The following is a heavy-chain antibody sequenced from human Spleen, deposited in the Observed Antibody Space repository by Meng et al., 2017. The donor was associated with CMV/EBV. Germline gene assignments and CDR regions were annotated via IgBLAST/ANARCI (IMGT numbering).Heavy chain of an antibody. CDR1: GFTFNNAR. J-gene: IGHJ4*02. V-gene: IGHV3-15*01. CDR2: VKSKTDGGTT. D-gene: IGHD2-2*01. Sequence: GESLKISCAASGFTFNNARMNWVRQAPGKGLEWVGRVKSKTDGGTTDYAAPVKGRFTITRDDSKNSLYLQMNSLKTEDTAVYYCSTGPAAPYYWGQGTLVTVSS. CDR3: STGPAAPYY.